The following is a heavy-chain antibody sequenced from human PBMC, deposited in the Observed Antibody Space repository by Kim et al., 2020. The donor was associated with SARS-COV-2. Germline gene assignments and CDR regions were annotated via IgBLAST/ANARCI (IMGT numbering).Heavy chain of an antibody. CDR3: ARDEDIVVVVAATEKFSRYYGMDV. CDR1: GFTFSSYA. Sequence: GGSLRLSCAASGFTFSSYAMHWVRQAPGKGLEWVSVISYDGSNKYYADPVKGRFTISRDNSKNTLYLQMNSLRAEDTAVYYCARDEDIVVVVAATEKFSRYYGMDVWGQGTTVTVSS. J-gene: IGHJ6*02. CDR2: ISYDGSNK. D-gene: IGHD2-15*01. V-gene: IGHV3-30*04.